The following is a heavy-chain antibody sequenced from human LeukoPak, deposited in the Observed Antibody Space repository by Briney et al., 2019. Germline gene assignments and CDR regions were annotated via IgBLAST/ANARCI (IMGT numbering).Heavy chain of an antibody. CDR1: RFTFSNYA. J-gene: IGHJ3*02. D-gene: IGHD1-14*01. V-gene: IGHV3-64*01. CDR3: ARLPVDVFDI. CDR2: ISSNGGNT. Sequence: GGSLRLSCAASRFTFSNYAMHWVRQAPGKGLEHVSAISSNGGNTHYANSVEGRFTISRDNSKNTLYLQMGSLRAEDMAVYYCARLPVDVFDIWGQGTKVTVSS.